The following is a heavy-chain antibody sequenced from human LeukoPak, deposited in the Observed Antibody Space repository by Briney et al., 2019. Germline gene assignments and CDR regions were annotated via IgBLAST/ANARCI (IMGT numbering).Heavy chain of an antibody. CDR3: ARGDYGDYVAPTY. D-gene: IGHD4-17*01. CDR2: IIPIFGTA. J-gene: IGHJ4*02. V-gene: IGHV1-69*13. CDR1: GYTFTSYG. Sequence: SVKVSCKASGYTFTSYGISWVRQAPGQGLEWMGGIIPIFGTANYAQKFQGRVTITADESTSTAYMELSSLRSEDTAVYYCARGDYGDYVAPTYWGQGTLVTVSS.